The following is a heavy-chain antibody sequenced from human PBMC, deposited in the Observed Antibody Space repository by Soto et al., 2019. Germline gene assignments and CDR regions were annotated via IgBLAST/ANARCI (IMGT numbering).Heavy chain of an antibody. J-gene: IGHJ4*02. CDR1: GFTFSSYA. CDR2: ISGSGDST. Sequence: EVQLLESGGGLVQPGGSLRLSCAASGFTFSSYAMRWVRQAPVKGLEWVSAISGSGDSTYYADSVKGRFTISRDNSKNTLYLQMNGLRAEDTAVYYCARRGSGGNDDYGGQGTLVTVSS. CDR3: ARRGSGGNDDY. V-gene: IGHV3-23*01. D-gene: IGHD6-19*01.